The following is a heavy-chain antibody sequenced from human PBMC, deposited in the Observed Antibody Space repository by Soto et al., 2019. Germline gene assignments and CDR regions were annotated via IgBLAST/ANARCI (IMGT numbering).Heavy chain of an antibody. J-gene: IGHJ5*01. D-gene: IGHD2-15*01. CDR2: IYKSTTT. CDR1: GDSISTVDYF. CDR3: ARGRYCLTGRCFPNWFDS. Sequence: QVHLLESGPGLVKPSQTLSLTCSVSGDSISTVDYFWAWIRQPPGQALEYIGYIYKSTTTYYNPSFESRVAISLDTLKSQFSLNVTSLTAADTAVYFCARGRYCLTGRCFPNWFDSWGQGTLVTVSS. V-gene: IGHV4-30-4*01.